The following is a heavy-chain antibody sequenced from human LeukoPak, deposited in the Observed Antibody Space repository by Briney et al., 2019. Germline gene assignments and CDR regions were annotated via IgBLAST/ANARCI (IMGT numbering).Heavy chain of an antibody. CDR1: GYSFTNYW. D-gene: IGHD2-2*02. Sequence: GESLKISCKGSGYSFTNYWIGWVRQMPGKGLEWMGIIYPGDSDTRYSPSFQGQVTISADKSISTAYLQWSSLKASDTAMYYCARLRDAIVVVPAAINYWGQGTLVTVSS. CDR3: ARLRDAIVVVPAAINY. V-gene: IGHV5-51*01. CDR2: IYPGDSDT. J-gene: IGHJ4*02.